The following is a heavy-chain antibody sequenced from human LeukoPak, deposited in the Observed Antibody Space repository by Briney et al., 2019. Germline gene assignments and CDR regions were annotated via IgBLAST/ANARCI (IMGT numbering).Heavy chain of an antibody. V-gene: IGHV3-74*01. CDR3: ARDDGPNYYDSTGYYSKVPFFDY. J-gene: IGHJ4*02. Sequence: GGSLRLSCAASGFTFSSYWMHWVRHVPGKGLVWVSRIKSSGSTRAYADSVKGRFTISRDTTKSTLYMQMNSLRAEDTAVYYCARDDGPNYYDSTGYYSKVPFFDYWGQANLVSVS. CDR2: IKSSGSTR. D-gene: IGHD3-22*01. CDR1: GFTFSSYW.